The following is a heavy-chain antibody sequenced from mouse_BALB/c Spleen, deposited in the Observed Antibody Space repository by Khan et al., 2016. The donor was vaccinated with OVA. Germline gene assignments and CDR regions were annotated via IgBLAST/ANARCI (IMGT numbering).Heavy chain of an antibody. CDR2: ISYSGRT. V-gene: IGHV3-2*02. J-gene: IGHJ3*01. CDR3: AGGRDY. Sequence: EVKLEVSGPGLVKPSQSLSLTCTVTGYSITSDYAWNWIRQFPGNKLEWMGYISYSGRTSYTPSLKSRISITRATSNNQFFLQFNPVPTEDTATFDCAGGRDYWGQGTLVTVSA. D-gene: IGHD3-3*01. CDR1: GYSITSDYA.